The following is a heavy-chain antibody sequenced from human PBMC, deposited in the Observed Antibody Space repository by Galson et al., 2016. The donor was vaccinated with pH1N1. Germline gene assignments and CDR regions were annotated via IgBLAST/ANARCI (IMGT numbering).Heavy chain of an antibody. J-gene: IGHJ5*02. V-gene: IGHV2-5*01. D-gene: IGHD4-17*01. Sequence: PALVTPTQTLTLTCTFSGFSLRTTEMGVAWIRQPPGKALEWLALIYWNDDKRYSPYLNNRLTITKDSSRNQVVLTMTNMDPVDTATYYCAHSLYGDYIGWFDPWGQGTLVTVSS. CDR2: IYWNDDK. CDR3: AHSLYGDYIGWFDP. CDR1: GFSLRTTEMG.